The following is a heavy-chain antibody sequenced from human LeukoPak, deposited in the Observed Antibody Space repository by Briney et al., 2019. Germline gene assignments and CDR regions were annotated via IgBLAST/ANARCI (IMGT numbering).Heavy chain of an antibody. Sequence: SETLSLTCAVYGGSFSGYYWSWIRQPPGKGLEWIGEINHSGSTNYNPSLKSRVTISVDTSKNQFSLKLSSVTAADTAVYYCARVITMVRGVIRGYFDYWGQGTLVTVSS. CDR2: INHSGST. CDR1: GGSFSGYY. D-gene: IGHD3-10*01. CDR3: ARVITMVRGVIRGYFDY. J-gene: IGHJ4*02. V-gene: IGHV4-34*01.